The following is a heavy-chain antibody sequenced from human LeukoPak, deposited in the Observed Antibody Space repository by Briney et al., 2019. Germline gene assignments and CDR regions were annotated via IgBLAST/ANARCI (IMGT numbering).Heavy chain of an antibody. J-gene: IGHJ3*02. D-gene: IGHD6-19*01. V-gene: IGHV4-39*01. CDR3: ARQYSSGWYLRHDAFDI. CDR1: GGSVSSRSYY. CDR2: FYYGGST. Sequence: SETLSLTCTVSGGSVSSRSYYWGWIRQPPGKGLEWIGSFYYGGSTYYNPSLKSRVAISVDTSNNQFSLKLTSVIAADTAVYYCARQYSSGWYLRHDAFDIWGQGTMVTVSS.